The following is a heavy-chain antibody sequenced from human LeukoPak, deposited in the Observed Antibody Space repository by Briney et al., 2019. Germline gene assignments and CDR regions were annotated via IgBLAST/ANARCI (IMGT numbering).Heavy chain of an antibody. Sequence: PGGSLRLSCAASGFTFSSYSMNWVRQAPGKGLEWVSSISSSSSYIYYADSVKGRFTISRDNAKNSLYLQMNGLRAEDTAVYYCARDIVVVGATTDYWGQGTLVTVSS. CDR2: ISSSSSYI. V-gene: IGHV3-21*01. J-gene: IGHJ4*02. CDR1: GFTFSSYS. CDR3: ARDIVVVGATTDY. D-gene: IGHD1-26*01.